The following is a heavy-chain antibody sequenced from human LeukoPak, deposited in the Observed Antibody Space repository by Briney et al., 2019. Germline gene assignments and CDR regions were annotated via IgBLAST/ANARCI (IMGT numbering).Heavy chain of an antibody. CDR2: ISYDGSNK. CDR3: ARDNTGYYSGFDY. D-gene: IGHD3-22*01. CDR1: RFTFNSYA. Sequence: GGSLRLSCAASRFTFNSYAVSWVRQAPGKGLEWVAVISYDGSNKYYADSVKGRFTISRDSAKNTLYLQMNSLRAEDAGLYYCARDNTGYYSGFDYWGQGTLVTVSS. J-gene: IGHJ4*02. V-gene: IGHV3-30*04.